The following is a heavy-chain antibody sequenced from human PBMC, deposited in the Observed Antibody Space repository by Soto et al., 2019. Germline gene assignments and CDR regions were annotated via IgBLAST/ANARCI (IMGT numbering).Heavy chain of an antibody. CDR2: IYHSGST. Sequence: PSETLSLTCAVSGGSISSGGDSWSWIRHPPGKGLEWIGYIYHSGSTYYNPSLKSRVTISVDRSKSQFSLKLSSVTAADTAVYYCARVWGYSYGLASDIWGQGTMVTVSS. D-gene: IGHD5-18*01. CDR3: ARVWGYSYGLASDI. J-gene: IGHJ3*02. CDR1: GGSISSGGDS. V-gene: IGHV4-30-2*01.